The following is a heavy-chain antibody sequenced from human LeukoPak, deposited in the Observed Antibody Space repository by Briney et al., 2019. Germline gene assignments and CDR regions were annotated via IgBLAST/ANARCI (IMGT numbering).Heavy chain of an antibody. CDR2: TYYRSKWYN. CDR1: GDSVSSNSAA. V-gene: IGHV6-1*01. Sequence: SQTLSLTCAISGDSVSSNSAAWNWIRPSPSRGLEWLGRTYYRSKWYNDYAVSVKSRITINPDTSKNQFSLQLNSVTPEDTAVYYCAREYCSGGSCHNNYFDYWGQGTLATVSS. CDR3: AREYCSGGSCHNNYFDY. J-gene: IGHJ4*02. D-gene: IGHD2-15*01.